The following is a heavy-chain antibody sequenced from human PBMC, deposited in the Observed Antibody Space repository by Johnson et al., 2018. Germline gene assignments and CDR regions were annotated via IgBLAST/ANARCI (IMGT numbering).Heavy chain of an antibody. Sequence: VQLVESGGGVVQPGRSLRLSCAASGFTFSSYGMHWVRQAPGTGLEWVAVISYDGSNKYYADSVKGRFTISRDNSKNTLYLQMNSLRAEDKAVYYCAKDLRLSGPYYYYMDVWGKGTTVTVSS. CDR2: ISYDGSNK. D-gene: IGHD3-10*01. J-gene: IGHJ6*03. V-gene: IGHV3-30*18. CDR3: AKDLRLSGPYYYYMDV. CDR1: GFTFSSYG.